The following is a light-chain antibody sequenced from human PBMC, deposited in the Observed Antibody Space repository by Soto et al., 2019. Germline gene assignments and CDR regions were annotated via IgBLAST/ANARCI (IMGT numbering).Light chain of an antibody. V-gene: IGKV3-11*01. J-gene: IGKJ1*01. CDR3: QQRSNWPRT. Sequence: EIVLTQSQSTLSLSPGERASVSCGASQSVSSYLAWYQQKPGQAPRLLIYDASNRATGIPARFSGSGSGTDFTLTISSLEPEDFAVYYCQQRSNWPRTFGQGTKV. CDR2: DAS. CDR1: QSVSSY.